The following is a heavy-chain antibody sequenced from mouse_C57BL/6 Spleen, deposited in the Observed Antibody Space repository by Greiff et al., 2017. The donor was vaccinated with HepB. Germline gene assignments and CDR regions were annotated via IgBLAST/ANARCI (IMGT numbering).Heavy chain of an antibody. D-gene: IGHD4-1*01. CDR3: ARELGQGDY. CDR1: GYTFTDYY. Sequence: QVQLKESGAELVRPGASVKLSCKASGYTFTDYYINWVKQRPGQGLEWIARIYPGSGNTYYNEKFKGKATLTAEKSSSTAYMQLSSLTSEDSAVYFCARELGQGDYWGQGTTLTVSS. CDR2: IYPGSGNT. V-gene: IGHV1-76*01. J-gene: IGHJ2*01.